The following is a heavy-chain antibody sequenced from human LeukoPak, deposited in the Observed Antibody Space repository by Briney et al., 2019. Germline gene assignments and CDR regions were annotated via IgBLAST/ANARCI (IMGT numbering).Heavy chain of an antibody. CDR1: GYTFTSHG. CDR2: IAAYQGKI. Sequence: ASVKVSCKPSGYTFTSHGISWVRQAPGQGLEWVGWIAAYQGKIAYAQKFQGRVTMTTDTSTSTAYMELRSLRSDDTAVYYCARGQNWFDPWGQGTLVTVSS. J-gene: IGHJ5*02. CDR3: ARGQNWFDP. V-gene: IGHV1-18*01.